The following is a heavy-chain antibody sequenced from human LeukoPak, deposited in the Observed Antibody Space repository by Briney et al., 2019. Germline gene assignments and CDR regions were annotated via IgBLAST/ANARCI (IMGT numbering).Heavy chain of an antibody. CDR3: GSGSVDI. D-gene: IGHD3-10*01. CDR2: ISTSGST. V-gene: IGHV4-4*07. J-gene: IGHJ3*02. CDR1: GGSISSYY. Sequence: PSETLSLTCTVSGGSISSYYWSWIRQPAGKGLEWIGRISTSGSTNYNPSLKSRVSMSADTPKNQFSLKLRSVTAADTAVYHYGSGSVDIWGQGTMVTVSS.